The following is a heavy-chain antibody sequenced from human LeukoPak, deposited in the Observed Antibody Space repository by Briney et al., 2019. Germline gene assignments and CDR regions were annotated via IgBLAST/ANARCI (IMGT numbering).Heavy chain of an antibody. V-gene: IGHV1-8*03. CDR1: GYTFTNYD. Sequence: GASVKVSCKASGYTFTNYDINWVRQATGQGLEWMGWMNPNSGNTGYAQKFQGRVTITRNNSLRTAYMELSSLRSEDTAVYYCARVPVATTGKHYYYMDVWGKGTTVTVSS. CDR3: ARVPVATTGKHYYYMDV. D-gene: IGHD5-12*01. J-gene: IGHJ6*03. CDR2: MNPNSGNT.